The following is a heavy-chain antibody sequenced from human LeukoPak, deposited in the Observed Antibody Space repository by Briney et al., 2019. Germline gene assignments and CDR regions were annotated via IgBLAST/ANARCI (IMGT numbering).Heavy chain of an antibody. CDR3: ARGLRIGPRGAFDI. CDR1: GFTFSNYN. V-gene: IGHV3-21*01. CDR2: ISTSSNYR. Sequence: GGSLRLSCAASGFTFSNYNMNWVRQAPGKGLEWVSSISTSSNYRYYADSVKGRFTISRDNAKKLLYLQMNSLRAEDTAVYYCARGLRIGPRGAFDIWGQGTMVTVSS. J-gene: IGHJ3*02.